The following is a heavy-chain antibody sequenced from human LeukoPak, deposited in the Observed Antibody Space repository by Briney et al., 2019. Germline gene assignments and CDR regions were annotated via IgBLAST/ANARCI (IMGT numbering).Heavy chain of an antibody. CDR1: GYTFTSYD. V-gene: IGHV1-18*01. CDR2: MNPNSGNT. CDR3: AKERARGFGELSAFGY. Sequence: ASVKVSCKASGYTFTSYDINWVRQATGQGLEWMGWMNPNSGNTNYAQKLQGRVTMTTDTSTSTAHMELRSLRYDDTAVYYCAKERARGFGELSAFGYWGQGTLVTVSS. D-gene: IGHD3-10*01. J-gene: IGHJ4*02.